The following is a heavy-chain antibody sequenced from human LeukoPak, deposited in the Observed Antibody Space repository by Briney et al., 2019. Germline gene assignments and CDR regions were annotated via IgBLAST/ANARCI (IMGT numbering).Heavy chain of an antibody. Sequence: SETLSLTCTVSGGSISSSSYYWGWIRQPPGKGLEWIGSIYYSGSTYYNPSLKSRVTISVDTSKNQFSLKLSSVTAADTAVYYCARGRRYCSGGSCYPSYYYMDVWGKGTTVTVSS. V-gene: IGHV4-39*07. CDR1: GGSISSSSYY. J-gene: IGHJ6*03. CDR3: ARGRRYCSGGSCYPSYYYMDV. CDR2: IYYSGST. D-gene: IGHD2-15*01.